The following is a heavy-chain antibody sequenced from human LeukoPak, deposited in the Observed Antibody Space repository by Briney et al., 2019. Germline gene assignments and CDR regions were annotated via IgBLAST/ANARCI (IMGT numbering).Heavy chain of an antibody. CDR3: ARGVWSGYYTGNWFDP. D-gene: IGHD3-3*01. CDR1: GGTFSSYT. CDR2: IIPILGIA. Sequence: SVKVSCKASGGTFSSYTISWVRQAPGQGLEWMGRIIPILGIANYAQKFQGRVTITADKSTSTAYMELSGLRSEDTAVYYCARGVWSGYYTGNWFDPWGQGTLVTVSS. J-gene: IGHJ5*02. V-gene: IGHV1-69*02.